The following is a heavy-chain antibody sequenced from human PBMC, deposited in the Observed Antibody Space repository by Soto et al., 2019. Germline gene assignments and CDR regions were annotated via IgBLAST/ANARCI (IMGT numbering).Heavy chain of an antibody. J-gene: IGHJ2*01. D-gene: IGHD4-17*01. CDR3: ARGPMTTVTTWGDWYFEL. V-gene: IGHV3-33*01. CDR1: GFIFSSYG. Sequence: QVQLVESGGGVVQPGRSLRLSCATSGFIFSSYGMHWVRQGPGKGLEWVAVIWYDGTNKYYADSVNGRFTISRDDSKNTLYLQMNSLRAEDTAVYYCARGPMTTVTTWGDWYFELWGRGTLVTVSS. CDR2: IWYDGTNK.